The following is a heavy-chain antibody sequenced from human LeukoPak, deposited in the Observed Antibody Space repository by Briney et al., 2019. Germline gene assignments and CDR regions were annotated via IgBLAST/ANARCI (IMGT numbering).Heavy chain of an antibody. CDR3: ARQIAVAGRRVFDY. Sequence: PSETLSLTCTVSGGSISSSSYYWGWIRQPPGKGLEWIGSIYYSGSTYYNPSLKSRVTISVDTSKNQSSLKLSSVTAADTAVYYCARQIAVAGRRVFDYWGQGTLVTVSS. J-gene: IGHJ4*02. CDR1: GGSISSSSYY. CDR2: IYYSGST. V-gene: IGHV4-39*01. D-gene: IGHD6-19*01.